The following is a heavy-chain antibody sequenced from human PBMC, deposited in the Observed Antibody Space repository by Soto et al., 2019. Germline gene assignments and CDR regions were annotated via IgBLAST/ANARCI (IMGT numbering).Heavy chain of an antibody. J-gene: IGHJ4*02. D-gene: IGHD3-9*01. CDR3: ARAAPSLGGYDILTGYYHHTPPLDY. CDR2: ISAYNGNT. V-gene: IGHV1-18*01. CDR1: GYTFTSYG. Sequence: GASVKVSCKASGYTFTSYGISWVRQAPGQGLEWMGWISAYNGNTNYAQKLQGRVTMTTDTSTSTAYMELRSLRSDDTAVYYCARAAPSLGGYDILTGYYHHTPPLDYWGQGTLVTVSS.